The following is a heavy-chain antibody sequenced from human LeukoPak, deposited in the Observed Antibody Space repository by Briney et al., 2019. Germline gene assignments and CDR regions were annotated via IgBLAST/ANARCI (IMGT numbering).Heavy chain of an antibody. V-gene: IGHV3-23*01. CDR3: AKFVVVPAANFDY. Sequence: GFLRLFFAGSGFTFSRYGMGWVRQAPGEGLEWVSGISGRGGRTYYADSVTGRFTISRDNSKNTLYLQMNSLRAEDTAVYYCAKFVVVPAANFDYWGQGTLVTVSS. CDR1: GFTFSRYG. D-gene: IGHD2-2*01. CDR2: ISGRGGRT. J-gene: IGHJ4*02.